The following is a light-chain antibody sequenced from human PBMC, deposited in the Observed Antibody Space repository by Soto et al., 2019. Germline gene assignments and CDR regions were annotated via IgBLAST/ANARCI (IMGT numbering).Light chain of an antibody. CDR1: QSVTSSY. J-gene: IGKJ2*01. CDR3: HHYGSSPQT. CDR2: SAS. Sequence: ESVLTQSPGTLSLSPGESATLSCRASQSVTSSYLAWYQQTPGQAPRRLIYSASTRATGIPDRFTGSGSGTDFTLTISRLEPEYFAVYYCHHYGSSPQTFGQGTKLEIK. V-gene: IGKV3-20*01.